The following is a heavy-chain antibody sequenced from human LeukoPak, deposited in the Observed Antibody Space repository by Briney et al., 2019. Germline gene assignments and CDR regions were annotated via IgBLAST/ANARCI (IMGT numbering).Heavy chain of an antibody. CDR1: GVSISSGSYY. Sequence: SETLSLTCTVSGVSISSGSYYWSWIRQPAGKGLEWIGRIYTSGSTNYNPSLKSRVTISVDTSKNQFSLKLSSVTAADTAVYYCARGLRFAAGFDPWGQGSLVTVSS. CDR3: ARGLRFAAGFDP. V-gene: IGHV4-61*02. CDR2: IYTSGST. D-gene: IGHD5-12*01. J-gene: IGHJ5*02.